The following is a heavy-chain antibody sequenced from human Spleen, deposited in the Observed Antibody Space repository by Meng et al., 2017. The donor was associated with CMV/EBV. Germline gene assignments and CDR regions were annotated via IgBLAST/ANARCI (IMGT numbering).Heavy chain of an antibody. J-gene: IGHJ4*02. V-gene: IGHV3-48*03. CDR2: ISSSGSTI. D-gene: IGHD4-17*01. Sequence: GESLKISCAASGFTFSSYEMNWVRQAPGKGLEWVSYISSSGSTIYYADSVKGRFTISRDNAKNSLYLQMDNLRTEDTALYYCVRDRNYGVYLGSDYWGQGTLVTVSS. CDR1: GFTFSSYE. CDR3: VRDRNYGVYLGSDY.